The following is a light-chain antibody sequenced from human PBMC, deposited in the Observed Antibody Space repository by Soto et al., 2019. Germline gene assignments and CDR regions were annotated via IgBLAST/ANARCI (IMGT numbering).Light chain of an antibody. Sequence: QSVLTQPPSTSGTPGQRVTISCSGSSSKIGSNTVNWYQQLPGTAPKLLIYSINQRPSGVPDRFSGSKSGTSASLAISGLQSEDEADYYCAAWDDSLNAYVFGTGTKLTVL. V-gene: IGLV1-44*01. CDR1: SSKIGSNT. CDR3: AAWDDSLNAYV. CDR2: SIN. J-gene: IGLJ1*01.